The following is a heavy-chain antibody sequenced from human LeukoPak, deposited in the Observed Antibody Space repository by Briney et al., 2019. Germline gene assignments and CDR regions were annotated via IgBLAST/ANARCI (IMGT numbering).Heavy chain of an antibody. D-gene: IGHD5-18*01. CDR3: ARGRGYSYGYDY. CDR2: MFHSGTT. Sequence: SETLSLTCTVSGGSITSTTHYWGWIRQSPGRGLEWIGTMFHSGTTFYNPSLKSRVTLSVDTSKNQFSLKLSSVTAADTAVYYCARGRGYSYGYDYWGQGTLVTVSS. V-gene: IGHV4-39*01. J-gene: IGHJ4*02. CDR1: GGSITSTTHY.